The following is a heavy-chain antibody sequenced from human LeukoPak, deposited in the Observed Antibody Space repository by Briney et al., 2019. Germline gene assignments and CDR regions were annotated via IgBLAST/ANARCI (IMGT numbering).Heavy chain of an antibody. J-gene: IGHJ4*02. D-gene: IGHD3-22*01. CDR1: GYTFTSYG. V-gene: IGHV1-18*01. CDR3: ARYYRGSYYDSSGYPDY. CDR2: ISAYNGNT. Sequence: ASVKVSCKASGYTFTSYGINWVRQAPGQGLEWMGWISAYNGNTNYAQKLQGRVTMTTDTSTSTAYMELRSLRSDDTAVYYCARYYRGSYYDSSGYPDYWGQGTLVTVSS.